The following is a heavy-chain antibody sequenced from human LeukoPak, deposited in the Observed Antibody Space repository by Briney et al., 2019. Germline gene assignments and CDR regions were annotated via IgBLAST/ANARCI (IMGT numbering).Heavy chain of an antibody. CDR1: GFTFSSYA. J-gene: IGHJ4*02. V-gene: IGHV3-30-3*01. CDR3: ARARYSGYDSFHFDY. CDR2: ISYVGSNK. D-gene: IGHD5-12*01. Sequence: GGSLRLSCAASGFTFSSYAMHWVRQAPGKGLEWVAVISYVGSNKYYADSVKGRFTISRDNSKNTLYLQMNSLRAEDTAVYYCARARYSGYDSFHFDYWGQGTLVTVSS.